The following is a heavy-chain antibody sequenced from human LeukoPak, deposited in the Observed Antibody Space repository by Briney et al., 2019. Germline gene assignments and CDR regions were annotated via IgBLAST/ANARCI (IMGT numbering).Heavy chain of an antibody. CDR3: ARDVGNFDY. J-gene: IGHJ4*02. V-gene: IGHV3-64*01. CDR2: ISSNGGRT. Sequence: PGGSLRLSCAASGFTFRSYGMHWVRQAPGKGLEYVSAISSNGGRTYYANSVKGRFTVSRDNAKKTLYLQMNSLRAEDTAVYYCARDVGNFDYWGQGTLVTVSS. CDR1: GFTFRSYG.